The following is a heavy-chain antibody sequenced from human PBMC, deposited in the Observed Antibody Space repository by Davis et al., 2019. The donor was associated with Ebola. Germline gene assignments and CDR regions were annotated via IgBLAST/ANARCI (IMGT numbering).Heavy chain of an antibody. V-gene: IGHV3-11*04. CDR1: GFTFSDYY. Sequence: GESLKISCAASGFTFSDYYMSWIRQAPGKGLEWVSYISSSGSTIYYADSVKGRFTISRDNAKNSLYLQMNSLRAEDTAVYYCARNTRYSSGSDYYYYYGMDVWGQGTTVTVSS. J-gene: IGHJ6*02. D-gene: IGHD6-19*01. CDR2: ISSSGSTI. CDR3: ARNTRYSSGSDYYYYYGMDV.